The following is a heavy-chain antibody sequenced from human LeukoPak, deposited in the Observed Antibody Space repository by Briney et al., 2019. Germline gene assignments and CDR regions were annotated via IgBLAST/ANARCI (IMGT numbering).Heavy chain of an antibody. D-gene: IGHD3-10*01. J-gene: IGHJ4*02. CDR2: MNPNSGNT. Sequence: ASVKVSCKASGYTFINNWMHWVRQAPGQGLEWMGWMNPNSGNTGYAQKFQGRVTITRNTSISTAYMELSSLRSEDTAVYYCARGRSVVRGVITASPTDYWGQGTLVTVSS. CDR3: ARGRSVVRGVITASPTDY. V-gene: IGHV1-8*03. CDR1: GYTFINNW.